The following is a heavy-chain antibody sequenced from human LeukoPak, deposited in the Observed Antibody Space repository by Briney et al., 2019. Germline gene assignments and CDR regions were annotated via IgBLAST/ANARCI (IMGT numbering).Heavy chain of an antibody. CDR3: ARPDDFWSGYAFDY. D-gene: IGHD3-3*01. CDR2: INTDGSST. CDR1: GFTLSSYW. V-gene: IGHV3-74*01. Sequence: HHGGSLRLSCAASGFTLSSYWMHWVRQAPGKGLVWVSRINTDGSSTSYADSVKGRFTISRDNAKNTVYLQMNSLRAEDTAVYYCARPDDFWSGYAFDYWGQGTLVTVSS. J-gene: IGHJ4*02.